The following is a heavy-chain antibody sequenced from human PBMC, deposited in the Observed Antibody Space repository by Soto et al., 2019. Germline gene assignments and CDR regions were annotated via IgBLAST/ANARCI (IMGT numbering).Heavy chain of an antibody. Sequence: SETLSLTCSVSGGSVNSGNYYWSWIRQPPGKGLEWIGYIYYSGSTNYNPSLKSRVTISLDTSKNQFSLSLNSVTAADTAVYYCARSDGRYWGQGTLVTVSS. V-gene: IGHV4-61*01. CDR1: GGSVNSGNYY. CDR3: ARSDGRY. J-gene: IGHJ4*02. CDR2: IYYSGST.